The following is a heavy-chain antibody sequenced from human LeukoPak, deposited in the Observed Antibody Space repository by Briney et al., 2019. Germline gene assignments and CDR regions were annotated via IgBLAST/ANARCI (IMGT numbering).Heavy chain of an antibody. J-gene: IGHJ4*02. V-gene: IGHV4-59*08. CDR3: AGHHPRNTVGF. D-gene: IGHD2/OR15-2a*01. CDR1: GGSISSYY. CDR2: ISDIGSI. Sequence: SETLSLTCTVSGGSISSYYWSWIRRPPGKGLEWIAYISDIGSINYNPSLKSRVTISLDTSKNQFSLKLSSVTAADTAVYYCAGHHPRNTVGFWGQGTLVTVSS.